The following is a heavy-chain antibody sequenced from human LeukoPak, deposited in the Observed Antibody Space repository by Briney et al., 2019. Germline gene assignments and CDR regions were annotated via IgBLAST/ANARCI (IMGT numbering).Heavy chain of an antibody. CDR2: ISGSGGST. Sequence: GGSLRLSCAASGFTFSSYAMSWVRQAPGKGLEWVSAISGSGGSTYYADSVKGRFTISRDNSKNTLYLQMNSLRAEDTAVYYCAKRTSGLMITFGGVIGAYFDYCGQGTLVTVSS. CDR3: AKRTSGLMITFGGVIGAYFDY. CDR1: GFTFSSYA. J-gene: IGHJ4*02. V-gene: IGHV3-23*01. D-gene: IGHD3-16*02.